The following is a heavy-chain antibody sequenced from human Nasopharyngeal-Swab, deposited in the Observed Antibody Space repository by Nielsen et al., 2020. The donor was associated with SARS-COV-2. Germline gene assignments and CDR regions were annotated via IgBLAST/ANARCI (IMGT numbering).Heavy chain of an antibody. D-gene: IGHD4-17*01. CDR1: GFTFSSYE. Sequence: GESLKISCAASGFTFSSYEMNWVRQAPGKGLEWVSYISSSGSTIYYADSVKGRFTISRDNAKNSLYLQMNSLRAEDTAVYYRARDGNLRTVRYFDLWGRGSLVTVSS. J-gene: IGHJ2*01. V-gene: IGHV3-48*03. CDR3: ARDGNLRTVRYFDL. CDR2: ISSSGSTI.